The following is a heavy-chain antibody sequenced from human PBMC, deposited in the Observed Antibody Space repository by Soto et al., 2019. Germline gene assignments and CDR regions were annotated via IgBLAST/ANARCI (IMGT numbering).Heavy chain of an antibody. Sequence: SVKVSCKASGGTFSSYAISWVRQAPGQGLEWMGGIIPIFGTANYAQKFQGRVTITADESTSTAYMELSSLRSEDTAVYYCARPMIKFGAVIDYFDYWDQGTLVTVSS. D-gene: IGHD3-16*01. CDR3: ARPMIKFGAVIDYFDY. CDR1: GGTFSSYA. V-gene: IGHV1-69*13. CDR2: IIPIFGTA. J-gene: IGHJ4*02.